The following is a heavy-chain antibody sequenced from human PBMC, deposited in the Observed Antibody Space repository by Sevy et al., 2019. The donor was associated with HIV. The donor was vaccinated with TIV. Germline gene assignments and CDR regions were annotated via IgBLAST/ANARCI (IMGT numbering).Heavy chain of an antibody. CDR1: GGSISSRSYY. J-gene: IGHJ3*02. D-gene: IGHD1-26*01. V-gene: IGHV4-39*01. CDR2: IYYSGST. Sequence: TLSLTCTVSGGSISSRSYYWDWIRQSPGKGLEWIGSIYYSGSTYYNPSLNSRVTRSVDTSKNQFSLKLSSVTAADTAVYYCARQMRYSGSYFDAFDIWGQGTMVTVSS. CDR3: ARQMRYSGSYFDAFDI.